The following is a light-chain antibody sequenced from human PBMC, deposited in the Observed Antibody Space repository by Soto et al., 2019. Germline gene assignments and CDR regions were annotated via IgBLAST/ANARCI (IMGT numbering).Light chain of an antibody. V-gene: IGKV4-1*01. CDR1: QSVLYSPNNKNY. Sequence: DIVLTQSPDSLAVSLGERATINCKSSQSVLYSPNNKNYLAWYQQKPGQPPKLLIYWASTRESGVPDRFSSSGSGTDFTLTISSLQAEDVAVYYCQQYYGSPTFGGGTKVEIK. CDR2: WAS. CDR3: QQYYGSPT. J-gene: IGKJ4*01.